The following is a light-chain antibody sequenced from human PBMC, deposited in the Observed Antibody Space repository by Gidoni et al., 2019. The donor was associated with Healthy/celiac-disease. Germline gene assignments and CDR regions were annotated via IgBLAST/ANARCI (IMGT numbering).Light chain of an antibody. CDR2: DAS. CDR1: QSVSSY. CDR3: QQRSNGFT. J-gene: IGKJ3*01. Sequence: EIVLTQSPATLSLSPGQTATLSCRAIQSVSSYLAWYQQKPGQAPRLLINDASNGATGIPARFSGSGSGKDFTLTISSLEPEDFAVYYCQQRSNGFTFGPGTKVDIK. V-gene: IGKV3-11*01.